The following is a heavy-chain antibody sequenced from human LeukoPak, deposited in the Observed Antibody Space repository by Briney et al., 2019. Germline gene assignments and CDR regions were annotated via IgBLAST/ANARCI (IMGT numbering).Heavy chain of an antibody. CDR1: GGTFSSYA. V-gene: IGHV1-69*01. CDR2: IIPIFGTA. CDR3: ARVGLGEDYYYMDV. D-gene: IGHD3-10*01. Sequence: SVNVSCKASGGTFSSYAISWVRQAPRQGLEWMGGIIPIFGTANYAQKFQGRVTITADESTSTAYMELSSLRSEDTAVYYCARVGLGEDYYYMDVWGKGTTVTVSS. J-gene: IGHJ6*03.